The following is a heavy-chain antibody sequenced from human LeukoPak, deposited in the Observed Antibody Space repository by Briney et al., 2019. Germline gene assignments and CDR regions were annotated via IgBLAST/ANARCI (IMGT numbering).Heavy chain of an antibody. CDR2: IASDGSHT. D-gene: IGHD6-19*01. J-gene: IGHJ4*02. CDR3: ARDRWIAVAGGIFDY. Sequence: GGSLRLSCEASGFTFSSYFMHWVRQAPGKGLEWVAVIASDGSHTFYVESVKGRFTISRDNSKNTLYLQMNSLRADDTAVCYCARDRWIAVAGGIFDYWGQGTLVTVSS. V-gene: IGHV3-30-3*01. CDR1: GFTFSSYF.